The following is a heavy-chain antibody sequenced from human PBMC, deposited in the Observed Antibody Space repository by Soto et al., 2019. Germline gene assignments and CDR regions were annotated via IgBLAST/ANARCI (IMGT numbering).Heavy chain of an antibody. CDR2: ISAYNGNT. CDR1: GYTFTSYG. D-gene: IGHD2-15*01. J-gene: IGHJ6*02. CDR3: ARDCSGGSCYSIYYYGMDV. Sequence: ASVKVSCKASGYTFTSYGISWVRQAPGQGLEWMGWISAYNGNTNYAQKLQGRVTMTTDTSTSTAYMELRSLRSDDTAVYYCARDCSGGSCYSIYYYGMDVWGQGTKVTVSS. V-gene: IGHV1-18*01.